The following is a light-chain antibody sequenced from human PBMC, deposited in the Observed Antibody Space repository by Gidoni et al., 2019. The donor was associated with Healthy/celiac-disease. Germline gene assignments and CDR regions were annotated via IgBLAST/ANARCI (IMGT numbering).Light chain of an antibody. Sequence: DIQMTQSPSSLSASVGDRVTITCRASQSISSYLNWYQQKPGKAPKLLIYAASSLQSGVPSRFSGSGSGTDFTLTISSLQPEDFATYYCQQRYSTPPRTFGQXTKVEIK. J-gene: IGKJ1*01. CDR1: QSISSY. V-gene: IGKV1-39*01. CDR3: QQRYSTPPRT. CDR2: AAS.